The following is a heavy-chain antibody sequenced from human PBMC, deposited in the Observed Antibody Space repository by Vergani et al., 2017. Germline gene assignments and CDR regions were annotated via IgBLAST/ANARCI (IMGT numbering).Heavy chain of an antibody. J-gene: IGHJ6*02. D-gene: IGHD3-22*01. CDR3: ARDLSYYDSSGYYYYYYGIDV. Sequence: QVQLQESGPGLVKPSEALSLTCTVSGGSISSYYWSWIRQPPGKGLEWIGYIYYSGSTNYNPSLKSRVTISVDTSKNQFSLKLSSVTAADTAVYYCARDLSYYDSSGYYYYYYGIDVWGQGTTVTVSS. CDR2: IYYSGST. CDR1: GGSISSYY. V-gene: IGHV4-59*01.